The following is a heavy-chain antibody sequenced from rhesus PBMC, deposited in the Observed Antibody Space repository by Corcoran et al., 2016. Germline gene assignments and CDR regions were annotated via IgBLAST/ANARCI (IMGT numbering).Heavy chain of an antibody. CDR3: ATGGFSTYRDN. D-gene: IGHD2-15*01. V-gene: IGHV4-80*01. Sequence: QVQLRESGPGLVKPSATLSLPCAVFGVPISSYWWAWNRQPPGKGLECIGDIDGNCYGTHYHPSLKGRVIISKDASKNLFSLRMTSLTVADTAIYYCATGGFSTYRDNWGQGVLVTVSS. CDR2: IDGNCYGT. CDR1: GVPISSYW. J-gene: IGHJ4*01.